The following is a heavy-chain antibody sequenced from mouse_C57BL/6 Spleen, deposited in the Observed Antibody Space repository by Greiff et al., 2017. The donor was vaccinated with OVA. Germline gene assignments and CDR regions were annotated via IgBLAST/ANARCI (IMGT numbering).Heavy chain of an antibody. CDR1: GYTFTSYW. CDR3: DKTGGYDEGAWFAY. V-gene: IGHV1-74*01. Sequence: QVQLQQPGAELVKPGASVKVSCKASGYTFTSYWMHWVKQRPGQGLEWIGRIHPSDSDTNYNQKFKGKATLTVDKSSSTAYMQLSSLTSEDSAVYDCDKTGGYDEGAWFAYWGQGTLVTVSA. CDR2: IHPSDSDT. J-gene: IGHJ3*01. D-gene: IGHD2-2*01.